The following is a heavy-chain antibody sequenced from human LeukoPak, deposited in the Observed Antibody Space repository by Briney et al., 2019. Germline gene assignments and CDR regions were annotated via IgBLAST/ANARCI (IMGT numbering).Heavy chain of an antibody. V-gene: IGHV1-2*02. D-gene: IGHD3-16*01. CDR2: INPNSGDT. CDR1: GYTFMYY. Sequence: ASVKVSCKASGYTFMYYIHWVRQAPGQGLEWMGWINPNSGDTNYAQKFQGRVTMTRDTSISTAYMELSRLRSDDTAVYYCASPTQNYGMDAFDIWGQGTMVTVSS. J-gene: IGHJ3*02. CDR3: ASPTQNYGMDAFDI.